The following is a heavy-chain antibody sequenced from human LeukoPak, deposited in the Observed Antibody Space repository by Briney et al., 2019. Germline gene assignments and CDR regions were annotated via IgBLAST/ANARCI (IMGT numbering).Heavy chain of an antibody. V-gene: IGHV3-30*02. CDR2: IQYDGSTK. CDR1: GFTFTTYA. J-gene: IGHJ6*03. D-gene: IGHD1-26*01. CDR3: AKRGGTYSYFYYMDV. Sequence: PGGSLRLSCATSGFTFTTYAMHWVRQAPGKGLEWVAFIQYDGSTKYYVDSVKGRFTISRDTSKNTVFLQMSSLRADDTAVYYCAKRGGTYSYFYYMDVWGKGTTVTVSS.